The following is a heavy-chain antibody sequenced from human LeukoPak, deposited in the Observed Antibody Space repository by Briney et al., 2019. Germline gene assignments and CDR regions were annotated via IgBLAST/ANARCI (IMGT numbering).Heavy chain of an antibody. CDR2: IAYSGSA. D-gene: IGHD3-10*01. Sequence: SETLSLTCTVSGGSISPYFWSWIRQPPGKGLEWIGFIAYSGSANYNASLKSRVSISVDMSKIQLSLNLTSVTAADTAVYYCARGRGEGRGIALIRGVRAPSYNWFDPWGHGTLVTVSS. CDR3: ARGRGEGRGIALIRGVRAPSYNWFDP. J-gene: IGHJ5*02. V-gene: IGHV4-59*12. CDR1: GGSISPYF.